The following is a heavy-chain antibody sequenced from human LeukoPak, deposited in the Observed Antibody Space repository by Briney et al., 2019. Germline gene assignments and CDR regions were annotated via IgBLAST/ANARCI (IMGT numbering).Heavy chain of an antibody. J-gene: IGHJ4*02. CDR2: ISSGSGTM. CDR1: GFTFNNYI. D-gene: IGHD3-10*01. Sequence: GGSLRLSCAASGFTFNNYIMTWVRQAPGRGLEWVSYISSGSGTMYYADSVKGRFTISRDNAKKSLYLQMNSLRDEDTAVYYCARLEYYYVSGNYYKLFDYWGQGTLVTVCS. V-gene: IGHV3-48*02. CDR3: ARLEYYYVSGNYYKLFDY.